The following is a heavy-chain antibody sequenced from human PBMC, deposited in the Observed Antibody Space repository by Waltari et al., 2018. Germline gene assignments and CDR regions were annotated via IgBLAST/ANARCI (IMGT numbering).Heavy chain of an antibody. CDR3: ANIAVAGSSRSLDY. D-gene: IGHD6-19*01. J-gene: IGHJ4*02. CDR2: IYYSGST. V-gene: IGHV4-39*01. Sequence: QLQLQESGPGLVKPSETLSLTCTVSGGSISSSSSYWGWIRQPPVKGPEYIGTIYYSGSTYYNPSLKSRVTISIDTSKNQFSLKLSSVTAADTAVYYCANIAVAGSSRSLDYWGQGTLVTVSS. CDR1: GGSISSSSSY.